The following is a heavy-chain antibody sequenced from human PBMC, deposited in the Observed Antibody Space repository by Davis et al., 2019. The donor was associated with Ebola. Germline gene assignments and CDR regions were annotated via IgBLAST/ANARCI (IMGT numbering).Heavy chain of an antibody. CDR3: ARVKARPRDSPQPNWFDP. J-gene: IGHJ5*02. CDR2: ISANNGNT. Sequence: AASVKVSCKASGYTFTSYGISWVRQAPGQGLEWMGWISANNGNTNYSQKLQGRVTMTTDTSTSTAYMELRSLRSDDTAVYYCARVKARPRDSPQPNWFDPWGQGTLVTVSS. V-gene: IGHV1-18*04. D-gene: IGHD6-6*01. CDR1: GYTFTSYG.